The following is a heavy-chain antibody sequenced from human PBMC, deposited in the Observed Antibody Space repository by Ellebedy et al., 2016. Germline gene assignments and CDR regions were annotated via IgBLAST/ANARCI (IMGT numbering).Heavy chain of an antibody. V-gene: IGHV3-7*03. D-gene: IGHD6-13*01. J-gene: IGHJ4*03. CDR2: IKQDGSEK. Sequence: GESLKISXAASGFTFSSYWMSWVRQAPGKGLEWVANIKQDGSEKYYVDSVKGRFTISRDNSKNTLYLQMNSLRAEDSAIYYCVKCLAEPGTCYFDYWGQGSLVTVSS. CDR1: GFTFSSYW. CDR3: VKCLAEPGTCYFDY.